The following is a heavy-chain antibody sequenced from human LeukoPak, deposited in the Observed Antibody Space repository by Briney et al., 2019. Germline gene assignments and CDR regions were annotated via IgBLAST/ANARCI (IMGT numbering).Heavy chain of an antibody. Sequence: SETLSLTCTVSGGSISSSSYYWGWIRQPPGKGLEWIGSIYYSGSTYYNPSLKSRVTISVDTSKNQFSLKLSSVTAADTAVYYCARHHPLRFLEWLLPTLDYWGQGTLVTVSS. CDR3: ARHHPLRFLEWLLPTLDY. CDR1: GGSISSSSYY. D-gene: IGHD3-3*01. J-gene: IGHJ4*02. V-gene: IGHV4-39*01. CDR2: IYYSGST.